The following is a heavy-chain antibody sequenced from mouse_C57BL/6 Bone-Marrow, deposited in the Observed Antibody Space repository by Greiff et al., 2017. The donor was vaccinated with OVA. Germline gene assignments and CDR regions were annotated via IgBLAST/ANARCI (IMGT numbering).Heavy chain of an antibody. V-gene: IGHV1-61*01. J-gene: IGHJ1*03. Sequence: QVQLQQPGAELVRPGSSVKLSCKASGYTFTSYWMDWVKQRPGQGLEWIGTIYPSDSETHYNQKFKDKATLTVDKSSSTAYMQLSRLTSEDSAVYDCARGYFDVWGTGTTVTVSS. CDR2: IYPSDSET. CDR1: GYTFTSYW. CDR3: ARGYFDV.